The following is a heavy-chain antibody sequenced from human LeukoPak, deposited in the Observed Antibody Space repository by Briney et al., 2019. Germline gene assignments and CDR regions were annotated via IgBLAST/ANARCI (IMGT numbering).Heavy chain of an antibody. J-gene: IGHJ4*02. CDR2: ISSNGGST. CDR3: ASLSIAAAEN. D-gene: IGHD6-13*01. Sequence: GGSLRLSCAASGFTFSSYAMHWVRQAPGKGLEYVSAISSNGGSTYYANSVKGRFTISRDNSKNTLYLQMGSLRAEDMAVYYCASLSIAAAENWGQGTLVTVSS. CDR1: GFTFSSYA. V-gene: IGHV3-64*01.